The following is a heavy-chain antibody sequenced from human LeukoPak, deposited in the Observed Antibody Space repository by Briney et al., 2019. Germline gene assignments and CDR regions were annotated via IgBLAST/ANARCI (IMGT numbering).Heavy chain of an antibody. CDR1: GGSISNYY. CDR3: ARAYSANQKFDY. Sequence: SETLSLTCTVSGGSISNYYWSWLRQPAGKGLEWIGRIYSSGSTNYNPSLRSRVTMSVDTSKNQFSLKLSSVTAADTAVYYCARAYSANQKFDYWGQGTLVTVSA. CDR2: IYSSGST. V-gene: IGHV4-4*07. D-gene: IGHD4/OR15-4a*01. J-gene: IGHJ4*02.